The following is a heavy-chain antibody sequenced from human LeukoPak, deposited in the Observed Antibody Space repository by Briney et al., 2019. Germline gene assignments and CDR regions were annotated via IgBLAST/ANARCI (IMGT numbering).Heavy chain of an antibody. D-gene: IGHD3-10*01. V-gene: IGHV5-51*01. Sequence: GESPEISCKTSGYNFTTFWIGWVRQMPGKGLEWLGIIYPGDSDTRYSPSFQGQVTISADKSINTVYLHWNSLKASDTAMYYCASFHISGKSYNGLRYWGQGTLVTVSS. CDR1: GYNFTTFW. J-gene: IGHJ4*02. CDR3: ASFHISGKSYNGLRY. CDR2: IYPGDSDT.